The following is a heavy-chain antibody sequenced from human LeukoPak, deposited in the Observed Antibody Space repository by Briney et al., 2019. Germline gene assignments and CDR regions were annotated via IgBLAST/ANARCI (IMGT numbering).Heavy chain of an antibody. CDR1: GGTFSSYA. V-gene: IGHV1-69*13. J-gene: IGHJ5*02. Sequence: GASVKVSCKASGGTFSSYAISWVRQAPGQGLEWMGGIIPIFGTANYAQKFQGRVTITADESTSTAYMELSSLRSEDTAVYYCAREGVRYYDFWSGRNWFDPWGQGTLVTVSS. CDR3: AREGVRYYDFWSGRNWFDP. D-gene: IGHD3-3*01. CDR2: IIPIFGTA.